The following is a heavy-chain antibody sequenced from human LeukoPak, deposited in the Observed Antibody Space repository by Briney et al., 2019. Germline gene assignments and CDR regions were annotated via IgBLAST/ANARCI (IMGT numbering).Heavy chain of an antibody. CDR3: ARVGGPHCFDY. Sequence: VGALRLSCAESGFTSCSYRMSSVCAAPGEGLGWVANKKQDEIDKYSVDSLKSRFTNSRDDAKDPLYRRMNSLRAEGTGVYYWARVGGPHCFDYWGQETLVTVSS. J-gene: IGHJ4*02. CDR2: KKQDEIDK. V-gene: IGHV3-7*01. D-gene: IGHD2-15*01. CDR1: GFTSCSYR.